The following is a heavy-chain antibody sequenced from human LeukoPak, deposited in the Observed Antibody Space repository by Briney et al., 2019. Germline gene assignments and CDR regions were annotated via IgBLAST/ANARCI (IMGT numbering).Heavy chain of an antibody. Sequence: ETLSLTCTVSGGSISSYYWSWIRQPPGKGLEWVSSISSSSSYIYYADSVKGRFTISRDNAKNSLYLQMNSLRAEDTAVYYCAREGDYGDHDAFDIWGQGTMVTVSS. CDR1: GGSISSYY. CDR3: AREGDYGDHDAFDI. D-gene: IGHD4-17*01. J-gene: IGHJ3*02. CDR2: ISSSSSYI. V-gene: IGHV3-21*01.